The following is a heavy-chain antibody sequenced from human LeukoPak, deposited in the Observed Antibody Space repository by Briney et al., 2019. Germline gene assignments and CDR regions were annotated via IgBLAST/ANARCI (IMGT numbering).Heavy chain of an antibody. V-gene: IGHV1-2*02. CDR1: GYTFTGYY. CDR3: ARSVCSSGTPQPEDY. CDR2: INPNSGRK. D-gene: IGHD3-10*01. Sequence: ASVTLSCKVSGYTFTGYYMHWVRQPPGRGLEWMGCINPNSGRKHYAQIFQGRVPMTRDPSISTAYMELGSLRSDDTAVYYCARSVCSSGTPQPEDYWR. J-gene: IGHJ4*01.